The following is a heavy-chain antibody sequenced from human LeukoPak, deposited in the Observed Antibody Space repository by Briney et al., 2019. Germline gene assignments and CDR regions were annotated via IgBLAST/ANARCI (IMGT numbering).Heavy chain of an antibody. CDR2: ISGSGGST. D-gene: IGHD5-18*01. CDR3: AKDSSGGYSYGYGYFDY. V-gene: IGHV3-23*01. J-gene: IGHJ4*02. Sequence: GGSLRLSCAASGFTFSSYAMSWVRQAPGNGLEWVSAISGSGGSTYYADSVKGRFTISRDNSKNTLYLQTNSLRAEDTAVYYCAKDSSGGYSYGYGYFDYWGQGTLVTVSS. CDR1: GFTFSSYA.